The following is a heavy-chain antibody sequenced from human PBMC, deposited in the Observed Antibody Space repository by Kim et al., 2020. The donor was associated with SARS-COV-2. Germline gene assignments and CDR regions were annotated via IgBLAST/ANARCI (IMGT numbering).Heavy chain of an antibody. Sequence: GGSLRLSCAASGFTFSSYWMTWVRQAPGKGLEWVANIKQDGNQKYYVDSVKGRFTNSKDNAKNSLYLQMNSLRAEDTAVYYCASDGDLYSSGKDAFDIWGQETMVTVSS. D-gene: IGHD6-19*01. CDR1: GFTFSSYW. J-gene: IGHJ3*02. V-gene: IGHV3-7*01. CDR2: IKQDGNQK. CDR3: ASDGDLYSSGKDAFDI.